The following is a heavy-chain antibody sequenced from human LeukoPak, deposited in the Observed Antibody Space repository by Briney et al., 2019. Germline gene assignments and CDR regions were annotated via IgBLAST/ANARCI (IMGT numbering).Heavy chain of an antibody. J-gene: IGHJ4*02. CDR3: ARGGDDLGDYFDY. D-gene: IGHD3-16*01. V-gene: IGHV4-4*02. CDR2: IYNNGGT. CDR1: GGSLSTANW. Sequence: PSETLSLTCAASGGSLSTANWWSCVRQTPGKGLEGIAEIYNNGGTNYNPSLKSRVTMSIDMPKNRFSLKLNSMTAADTAIYYCARGGDDLGDYFDYWGQGTLVTVSS.